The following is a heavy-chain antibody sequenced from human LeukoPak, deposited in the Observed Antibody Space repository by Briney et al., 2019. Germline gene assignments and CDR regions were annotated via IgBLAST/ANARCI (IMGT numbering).Heavy chain of an antibody. Sequence: ASVKLSCKASGYIFTSYHMHWVRRAPGEGPEWMGIITPSGGSTRYAQKLQGRLTISRDTSTSTVYMELSSLRSEDTAVYYCARSSGYTYGLDYWGQGTLVTVSS. D-gene: IGHD5-18*01. J-gene: IGHJ4*02. V-gene: IGHV1-46*04. CDR1: GYIFTSYH. CDR2: ITPSGGST. CDR3: ARSSGYTYGLDY.